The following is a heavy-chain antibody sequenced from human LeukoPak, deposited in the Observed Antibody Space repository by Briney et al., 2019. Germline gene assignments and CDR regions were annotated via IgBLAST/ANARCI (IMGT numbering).Heavy chain of an antibody. CDR2: IYYTGVA. J-gene: IGHJ4*02. CDR3: ARQLRSDYFDY. D-gene: IGHD2/OR15-2a*01. V-gene: IGHV4-39*01. Sequence: SETLSLTCTVSGGSFPSTPYHWAWVRQPPGQGLQWIGNIYYTGVAYYNPSLKSRVTISLETSKSQFSLKLSSVTAADTAVYYCARQLRSDYFDYWGQGTLVTVSS. CDR1: GGSFPSTPYH.